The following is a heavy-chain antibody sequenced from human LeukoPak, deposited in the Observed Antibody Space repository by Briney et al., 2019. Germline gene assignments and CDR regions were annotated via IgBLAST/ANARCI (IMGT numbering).Heavy chain of an antibody. CDR2: IRHDGNKK. V-gene: IGHV3-30*02. D-gene: IGHD2-15*01. CDR1: GFTFSDYG. Sequence: GGSLRLSCGASGFTFSDYGMHWVRQAPGKGLEWVAFIRHDGNKKYFPDAVKGRFSISRDNAKNSLYLQMNSLRAEDTALYYCAKVMGVVDAFDIWGQGTMVTVSS. CDR3: AKVMGVVDAFDI. J-gene: IGHJ3*02.